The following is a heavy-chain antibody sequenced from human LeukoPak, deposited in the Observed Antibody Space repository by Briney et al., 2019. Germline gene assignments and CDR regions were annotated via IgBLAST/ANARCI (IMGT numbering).Heavy chain of an antibody. CDR3: ARERYSYVSDAFDI. V-gene: IGHV1-24*01. Sequence: ASVKVSCKVSGYTLTELSMHWVRQAPGEGLEWMGGFDPEDGETIYAQKFQGRVTMTEDTSTDTAYMELSSLRSDDTAVYYCARERYSYVSDAFDIWGQGTMVTVSS. J-gene: IGHJ3*02. D-gene: IGHD5-18*01. CDR2: FDPEDGET. CDR1: GYTLTELS.